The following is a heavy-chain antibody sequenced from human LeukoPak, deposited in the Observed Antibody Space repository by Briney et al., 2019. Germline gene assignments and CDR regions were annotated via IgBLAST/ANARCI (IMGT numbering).Heavy chain of an antibody. D-gene: IGHD6-13*01. J-gene: IGHJ1*01. CDR1: GFTFRSYG. CDR2: ISGSGGST. CDR3: AKAGVAAAAPEYFQH. V-gene: IGHV3-23*01. Sequence: GGSLRLSCAASGFTFRSYGMSWVRQAPGKRLEWVSAISGSGGSTYYADSVKGRFTISRDNSKNTLYLQMNSLRAEDTAVYYCAKAGVAAAAPEYFQHWGQGTLVTVSS.